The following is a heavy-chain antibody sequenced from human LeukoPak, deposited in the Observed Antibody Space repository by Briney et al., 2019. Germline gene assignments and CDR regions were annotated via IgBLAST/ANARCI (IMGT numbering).Heavy chain of an antibody. CDR3: ARGPRRPAAAPEY. Sequence: SETLSLTCAVYGGSFSGYYWSWIRQPPGKGLEWIGEINHSGSTNYNPSLKSRVTIAVDTSKNQFSLTVSSVTAADTAVYRCARGPRRPAAAPEYWGQGTLVTVSS. J-gene: IGHJ4*02. CDR2: INHSGST. CDR1: GGSFSGYY. D-gene: IGHD6-13*01. V-gene: IGHV4-34*01.